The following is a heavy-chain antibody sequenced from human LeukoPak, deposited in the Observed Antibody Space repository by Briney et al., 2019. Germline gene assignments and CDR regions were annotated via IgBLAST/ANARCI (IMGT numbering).Heavy chain of an antibody. CDR2: ISTSSSYI. J-gene: IGHJ4*02. D-gene: IGHD3-10*01. Sequence: GGSLRLSCAASGFTFNRYNMNWVRRAPGKGLEWVSPISTSSSYIYYADSVKGRFTISRDNAENSLYLQMNSLRAEDTAVYYCARSYGSGSYLGVASWGQGTLVTVSS. CDR1: GFTFNRYN. V-gene: IGHV3-21*01. CDR3: ARSYGSGSYLGVAS.